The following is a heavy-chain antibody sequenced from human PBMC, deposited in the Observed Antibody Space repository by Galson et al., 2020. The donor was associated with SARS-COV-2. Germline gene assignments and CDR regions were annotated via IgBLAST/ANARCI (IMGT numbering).Heavy chain of an antibody. CDR1: GGSISSSSYY. Sequence: SETLSLTCTVSGGSISSSSYYWGWIRQPPGKGLEWIGSIYYSGSTYYNPSLKSRVTISVDTSKNQFSLKLSSVTAADTAVYYCARPQGGDGETRQNYYFDYWGQGTLVTVSS. V-gene: IGHV4-39*01. J-gene: IGHJ4*02. CDR3: ARPQGGDGETRQNYYFDY. D-gene: IGHD4-17*01. CDR2: IYYSGST.